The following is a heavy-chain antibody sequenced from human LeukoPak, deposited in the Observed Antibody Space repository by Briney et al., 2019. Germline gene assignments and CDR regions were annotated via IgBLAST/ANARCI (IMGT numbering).Heavy chain of an antibody. CDR1: GFTFSRYW. Sequence: GGSLRLSCTASGFTFSRYWMHWVRQVPGKGLVWVSRINSEGSTTSYADSVKGRFTISRDNAKNTLYLQMNSLRAEDTAVYYCATYDSSVYYYVLDYWGQGTLVTVSS. CDR3: ATYDSSVYYYVLDY. V-gene: IGHV3-74*01. D-gene: IGHD3-22*01. J-gene: IGHJ4*02. CDR2: INSEGSTT.